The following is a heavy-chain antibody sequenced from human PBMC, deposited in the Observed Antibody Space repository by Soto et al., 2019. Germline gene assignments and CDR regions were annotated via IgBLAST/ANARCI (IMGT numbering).Heavy chain of an antibody. D-gene: IGHD2-21*02. J-gene: IGHJ5*02. CDR2: ISRGGSPI. V-gene: IGHV3-21*02. CDR3: ARDRHAQGDFNWCDP. CDR1: GFAFSDFG. Sequence: EVQLVESGGGLVKPGGSLRLSCAASGFAFSDFGFNWVRQAPGKGLEWVSFISRGGSPIYYADSLRGRFTISRDDANNSISLQMTRLRPEDTAIYYCARDRHAQGDFNWCDPWGQGTLVTVSS.